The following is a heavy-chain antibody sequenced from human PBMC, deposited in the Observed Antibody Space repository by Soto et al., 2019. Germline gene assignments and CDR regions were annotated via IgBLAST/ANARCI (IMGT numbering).Heavy chain of an antibody. CDR2: IWYDGSNK. V-gene: IGHV3-33*01. D-gene: IGHD5-18*01. CDR1: GFTFSSYG. CDR3: ARDPHTAMVHFDY. J-gene: IGHJ4*02. Sequence: GGSLRLSCAASGFTFSSYGMHWVRQAPGKGLEWVAVIWYDGSNKYYADSVEGRFTISRDNSKNTLYLQMNSLRAEDTAVYYCARDPHTAMVHFDYWGQGTLVTVSS.